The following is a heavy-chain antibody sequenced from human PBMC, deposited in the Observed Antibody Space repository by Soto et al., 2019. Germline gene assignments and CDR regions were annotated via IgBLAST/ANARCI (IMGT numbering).Heavy chain of an antibody. V-gene: IGHV3-30*04. CDR2: ISSDGTEK. J-gene: IGHJ6*02. Sequence: QVQLVESGGGVAQPGRSLRLFCAASGFTLSSYSLHWVRQSPGKGLEWVAAISSDGTEKHYADSVKGRFTISRDNSKNPLTLKLNSLRTEDTAVYYCARMFGFSYGPANRGMDVWGQGTTVTVSS. D-gene: IGHD5-18*01. CDR1: GFTLSSYS. CDR3: ARMFGFSYGPANRGMDV.